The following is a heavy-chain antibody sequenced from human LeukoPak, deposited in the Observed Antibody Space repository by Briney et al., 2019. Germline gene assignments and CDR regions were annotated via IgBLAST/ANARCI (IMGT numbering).Heavy chain of an antibody. CDR2: ISSSSSYI. J-gene: IGHJ4*02. CDR1: GFTFSSYS. CDR3: AREGYQLAVFDY. Sequence: GGSLRLSCAASGFTFSSYSMNWVRQAPGKGLEWVSSISSSSSYIYYADSVKGRFTISRDNAKNSLYLQMNSLRAEDTAVYYCAREGYQLAVFDYWGQGTLVTVSS. V-gene: IGHV3-21*01. D-gene: IGHD2-2*01.